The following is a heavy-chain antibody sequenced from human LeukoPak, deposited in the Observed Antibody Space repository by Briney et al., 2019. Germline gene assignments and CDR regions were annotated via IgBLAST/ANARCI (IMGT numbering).Heavy chain of an antibody. J-gene: IGHJ4*02. CDR3: ARLTNYDYVWGSYRYIGNYFQY. CDR2: IYYSGST. V-gene: IGHV4-59*01. CDR1: GGSISSYY. Sequence: PSETLSLTCTVSGGSISSYYWSWIRQSPGEGLEWIGYIYYSGSTNYNPPLKSRVTISLDTPKNQFSLNLSSVTAADTAVYFCARLTNYDYVWGSYRYIGNYFQYWGQGTLVTVSS. D-gene: IGHD3-16*02.